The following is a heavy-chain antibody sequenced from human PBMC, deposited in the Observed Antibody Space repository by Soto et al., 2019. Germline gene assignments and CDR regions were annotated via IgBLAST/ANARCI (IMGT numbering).Heavy chain of an antibody. CDR3: ARVSMSTVSWGFDP. V-gene: IGHV4-59*01. D-gene: IGHD4-4*01. Sequence: SETLSLTCAVSGDSITSNHLNWIRQPPGRGLEWIGDIYNSGTTKYNPSLKSRVIISVDTSKNQLSLKLSSVTAADTAVYYCARVSMSTVSWGFDPWGQGTLVTVSS. J-gene: IGHJ5*02. CDR2: IYNSGTT. CDR1: GDSITSNH.